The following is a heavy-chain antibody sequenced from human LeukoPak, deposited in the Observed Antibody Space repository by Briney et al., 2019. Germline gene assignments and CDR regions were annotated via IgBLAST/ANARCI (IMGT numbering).Heavy chain of an antibody. CDR1: GYTFTSYG. CDR3: ARDGDYYDSSGYLRAFDI. V-gene: IGHV1-18*01. CDR2: ISAYNGNT. Sequence: ASVKVSCKASGYTFTSYGISWVRQAPGQGLEWRGWISAYNGNTNYAQKLQGRVTMTTDTSTSTAYMELRSLRSDDTGVYYCARDGDYYDSSGYLRAFDIWGQGTMVTVSS. J-gene: IGHJ3*02. D-gene: IGHD3-22*01.